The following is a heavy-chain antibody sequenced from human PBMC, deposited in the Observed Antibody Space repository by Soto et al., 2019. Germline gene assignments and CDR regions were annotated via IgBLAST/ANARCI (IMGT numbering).Heavy chain of an antibody. CDR2: ISSNGGST. CDR3: VKDQYYYGSGSYLHTS. V-gene: IGHV3-64D*08. D-gene: IGHD3-10*01. J-gene: IGHJ4*02. Sequence: GGSLRLSCSASGFTFSSYAMHWVRQAPGKGLEYVSAISSNGGSTYYADSVKGRFTISRDNSKNTLYLQMSSLRAEDTAVYYCVKDQYYYGSGSYLHTSWGQGTLVTVSS. CDR1: GFTFSSYA.